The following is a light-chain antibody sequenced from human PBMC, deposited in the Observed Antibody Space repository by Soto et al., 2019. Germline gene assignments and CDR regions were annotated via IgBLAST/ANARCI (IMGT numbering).Light chain of an antibody. CDR3: QQFGSSPGFT. J-gene: IGKJ3*01. CDR2: GAS. CDR1: QSINSRY. V-gene: IGKV3-20*01. Sequence: EIVLTQSPGTLSLSPGERATLSCRASQSINSRYLAWYQQKPGQAPRLLIYGASSMATGIPDRFSGSGSGTDFTVTISRLEPEDFAVYYCQQFGSSPGFTFGPGTKVDIK.